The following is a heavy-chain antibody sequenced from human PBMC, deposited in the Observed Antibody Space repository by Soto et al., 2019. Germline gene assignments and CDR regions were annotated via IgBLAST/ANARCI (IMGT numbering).Heavy chain of an antibody. Sequence: QVQLVESGGGVVQPGRSLRLSCAASGFTFSSYGMHWVRQAPGKGLEWVAVISYDGSNKYYADSVKGRFTISRDNSKNTLYLQMNSLRAEDTAVYYCAKDFIPGGAFDIWGQGTMVTVPS. CDR1: GFTFSSYG. V-gene: IGHV3-30*18. D-gene: IGHD3-16*01. CDR2: ISYDGSNK. CDR3: AKDFIPGGAFDI. J-gene: IGHJ3*02.